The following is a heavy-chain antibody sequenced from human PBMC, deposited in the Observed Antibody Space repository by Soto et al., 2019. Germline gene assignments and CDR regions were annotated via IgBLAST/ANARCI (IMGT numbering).Heavy chain of an antibody. V-gene: IGHV1-18*01. D-gene: IGHD2-8*01. CDR1: GYTFTTYD. Sequence: ASVKVSCKASGYTFTTYDISWVRQAPGQGLECMGRISTYNGNTNYPQSLQGRLTMTTDTSTTTAYMELRSLRSDDTAVYYCARDPYHVLMVNAPNLYGMDVWGQGTTVTVYS. CDR2: ISTYNGNT. J-gene: IGHJ6*02. CDR3: ARDPYHVLMVNAPNLYGMDV.